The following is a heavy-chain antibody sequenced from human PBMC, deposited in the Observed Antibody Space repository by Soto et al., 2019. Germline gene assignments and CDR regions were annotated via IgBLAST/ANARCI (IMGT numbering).Heavy chain of an antibody. CDR2: ISGSGGST. CDR1: GFTVSSYA. D-gene: IGHD6-19*01. Sequence: GGSLRISFAACGFTVSSYAMSWVRQAPGKGLEWVSAISGSGGSTYYADSVKGRFTISRDNSKNTLYLQMNSLRAEDTAVYYCAKDGLAVADEGPFYYYYGMDVWGQGTTVTVSS. V-gene: IGHV3-23*01. CDR3: AKDGLAVADEGPFYYYYGMDV. J-gene: IGHJ6*02.